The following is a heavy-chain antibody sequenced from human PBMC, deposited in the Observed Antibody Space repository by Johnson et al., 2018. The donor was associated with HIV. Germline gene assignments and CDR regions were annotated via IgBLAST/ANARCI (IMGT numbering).Heavy chain of an antibody. Sequence: QVQLVESGGGVVQPGGSLRLSCAASGFTFSSYGMPWVRQAPGKGLEWVAVISCGGSNKYYAAAVKGRFTVSRDNSQNTLYLEMNGLRNEDTALYYCAKSPQASIVWGSGPNGAFDIWGQGTMVTVSS. CDR2: ISCGGSNK. J-gene: IGHJ3*02. CDR1: GFTFSSYG. D-gene: IGHD3-16*01. CDR3: AKSPQASIVWGSGPNGAFDI. V-gene: IGHV3-30*18.